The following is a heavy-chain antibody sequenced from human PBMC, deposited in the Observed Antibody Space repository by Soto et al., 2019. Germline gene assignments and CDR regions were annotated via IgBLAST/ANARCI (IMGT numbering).Heavy chain of an antibody. CDR2: IYYSGST. Sequence: SETLSLTCTVSGGSISSYYWSWIRQPPGKGLEWIGYIYYSGSTNYNPSLKSRVTISVDTSKNQFSLKLSSVTAADTAVYYCAINIAARPHYYYYMDVWGKGTTVTVSS. V-gene: IGHV4-59*01. D-gene: IGHD6-6*01. CDR1: GGSISSYY. CDR3: AINIAARPHYYYYMDV. J-gene: IGHJ6*03.